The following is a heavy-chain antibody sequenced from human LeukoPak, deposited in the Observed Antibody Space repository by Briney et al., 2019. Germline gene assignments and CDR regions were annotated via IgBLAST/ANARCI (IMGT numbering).Heavy chain of an antibody. CDR2: ISGGGGST. D-gene: IGHD6-19*01. CDR3: AKLTHDGYASGWYLIVDYFDY. CDR1: GFTFSSYG. V-gene: IGHV3-23*01. J-gene: IGHJ4*02. Sequence: GGSLRLSCAASGFTFSSYGMSWVRHAPGKGLEGVSSISGGGGSTYSPDSVKGRFTISRDNSNTTLYLQINSLRAEDTAVYYCAKLTHDGYASGWYLIVDYFDYWGQGTLVTVSS.